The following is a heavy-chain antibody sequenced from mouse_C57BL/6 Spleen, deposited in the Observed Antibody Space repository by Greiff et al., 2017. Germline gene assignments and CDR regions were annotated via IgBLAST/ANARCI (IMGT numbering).Heavy chain of an antibody. CDR2: IYPGDGDT. Sequence: QVQLQQSGPELVKPGASVKISCKASGYAFSSSWMNWVKQRPGKGLEWIGRIYPGDGDTNYNGKFKGKATLTADKSSSTAYMQLSSLTSEDSAVYFCARSDSSGPFADWGQGTLVTVSA. V-gene: IGHV1-82*01. CDR3: ARSDSSGPFAD. CDR1: GYAFSSSW. D-gene: IGHD3-2*02. J-gene: IGHJ3*01.